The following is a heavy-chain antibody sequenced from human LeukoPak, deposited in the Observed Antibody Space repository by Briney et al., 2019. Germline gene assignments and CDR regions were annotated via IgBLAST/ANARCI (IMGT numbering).Heavy chain of an antibody. D-gene: IGHD5-12*01. J-gene: IGHJ4*02. CDR3: ARGSGGYSGYADY. CDR2: IYSGGST. Sequence: GGSLRLSCAASGFTVSSNYMSWVRQAPGKGLEWVSVIYSGGSTYYADSVKGRFTISRDNSKNTLCLQMNSLRAEDTAVYYCARGSGGYSGYADYWGQGTLVTVSS. CDR1: GFTVSSNY. V-gene: IGHV3-53*01.